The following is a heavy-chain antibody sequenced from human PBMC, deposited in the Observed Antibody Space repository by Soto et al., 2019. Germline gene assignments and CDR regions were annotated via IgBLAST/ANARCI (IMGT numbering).Heavy chain of an antibody. CDR2: ISYHGSNK. V-gene: IGHV3-30-3*01. CDR3: ARDHIPDHLGSVSYFNAFDY. J-gene: IGHJ4*02. D-gene: IGHD3-10*01. Sequence: QVQLVESGGGVVQPGRSLRLSCAASGFTFTYFAMYWVRQAPGKGLEWVAVISYHGSNKYYADSVKGRFTVSRDNSNNTLFLQMSSLRPEDTAVYYCARDHIPDHLGSVSYFNAFDYWGQGTLVTVSS. CDR1: GFTFTYFA.